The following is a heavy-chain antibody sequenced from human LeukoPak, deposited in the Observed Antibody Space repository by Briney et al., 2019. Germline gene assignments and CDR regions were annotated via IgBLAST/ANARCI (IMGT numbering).Heavy chain of an antibody. CDR3: AKELSTYSSGWYPGYYYGMDV. D-gene: IGHD6-19*01. J-gene: IGHJ6*02. CDR2: ISCDRSNK. Sequence: QPGRSLRLSCAASGFTFSSYGMHWVRQAPGKGLEWVAVISCDRSNKYYADSVKGRFTISRDNSKNTLYLQMNSLRAEDTAVYYCAKELSTYSSGWYPGYYYGMDVWGQGTTVTVSS. CDR1: GFTFSSYG. V-gene: IGHV3-30*18.